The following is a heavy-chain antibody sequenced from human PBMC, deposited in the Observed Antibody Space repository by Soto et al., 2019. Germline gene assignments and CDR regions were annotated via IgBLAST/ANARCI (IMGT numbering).Heavy chain of an antibody. D-gene: IGHD3-10*01. V-gene: IGHV3-30-3*01. Sequence: GGSLRLSCAASGLTFSSYAMHWVRQAPGKGLEWVAVISYDGSNKYYADSVKGRFTISRDNSKNTLYLQMNSLRAEDTAVYYCARDLLITPMDVWRQGTTVTVSS. CDR2: ISYDGSNK. CDR3: ARDLLITPMDV. CDR1: GLTFSSYA. J-gene: IGHJ6*02.